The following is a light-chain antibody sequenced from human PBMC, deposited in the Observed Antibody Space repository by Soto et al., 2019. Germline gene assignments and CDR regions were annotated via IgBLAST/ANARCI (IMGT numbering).Light chain of an antibody. CDR3: QQYNNWPHT. V-gene: IGKV3-15*01. CDR2: GES. CDR1: QSVSSN. J-gene: IGKJ2*01. Sequence: EIVMTQSPATLSVSPGERATLSCRASQSVSSNLAWYQQKPGQAPRLLIYGESTRATGIPARFSGSGSGTEFTLTISSLQSEDFAVYYCQQYNNWPHTFGQGTKLEIK.